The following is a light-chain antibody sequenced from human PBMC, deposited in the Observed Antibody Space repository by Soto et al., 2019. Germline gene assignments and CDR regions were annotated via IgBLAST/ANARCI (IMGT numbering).Light chain of an antibody. V-gene: IGKV1-5*01. CDR3: QQYSPLVT. Sequence: IQMTQSPSTLSAPVGDRVTITCQASQTISTLLAWFQHKPGKAPNLLIYDASNLESGGPSRFSGSGSGTEFPLTISSLQSDDSATYFCQQYSPLVTFGQGTKLEIK. CDR1: QTISTL. J-gene: IGKJ2*01. CDR2: DAS.